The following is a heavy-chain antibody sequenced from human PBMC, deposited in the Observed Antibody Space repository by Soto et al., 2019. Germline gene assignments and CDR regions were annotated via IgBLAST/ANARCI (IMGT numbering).Heavy chain of an antibody. Sequence: TXETLSLTCAVSGYTSTSYYWGWIRQAPGKGLEWIGNIHNSGTSTHNPSLNGRVTISIDMSKKQFSLKLTSLTSADTAVYYCARDFYDSVGYTWFDYWGQGTLATVSS. CDR1: GYTSTSYY. CDR2: IHNSGTS. CDR3: ARDFYDSVGYTWFDY. D-gene: IGHD3-22*01. J-gene: IGHJ5*01. V-gene: IGHV4-59*01.